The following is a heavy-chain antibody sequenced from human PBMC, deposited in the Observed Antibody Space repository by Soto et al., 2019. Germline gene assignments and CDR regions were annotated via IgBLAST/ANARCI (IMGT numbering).Heavy chain of an antibody. CDR2: ISTGAGNT. CDR1: GYSFTSHV. J-gene: IGHJ3*02. V-gene: IGHV1-3*04. D-gene: IGHD3-10*01. Sequence: QVQLVQSGAEVKKPGASVKVSCKVSGYSFTSHVIFWTRQAPGQRPEWMGWISTGAGNTAYSQKLQGRITLSSDPSASTVFMELHSLTSEDTAVYYCAREYGSINSYKAFDIWGQGTMVTVSS. CDR3: AREYGSINSYKAFDI.